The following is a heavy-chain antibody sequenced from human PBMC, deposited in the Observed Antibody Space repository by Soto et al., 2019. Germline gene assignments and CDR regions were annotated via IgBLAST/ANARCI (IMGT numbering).Heavy chain of an antibody. Sequence: LSLTCNVSGGSLPSSSWSWIRQPPGKGLEWIGYIHNSGSTSYNPSLQSRVTISADVSKNQFSLDLRSVTAADTAVYYCARRWSGTDYWGHGTLVTVSS. CDR3: ARRWSGTDY. CDR2: IHNSGST. CDR1: GGSLPSSS. D-gene: IGHD3-10*01. J-gene: IGHJ4*01. V-gene: IGHV4-59*01.